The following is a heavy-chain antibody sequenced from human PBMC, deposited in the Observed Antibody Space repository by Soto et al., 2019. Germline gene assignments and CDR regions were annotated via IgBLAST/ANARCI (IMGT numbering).Heavy chain of an antibody. CDR1: GYTLTELS. V-gene: IGHV1-24*01. Sequence: ASVKVSCKASGYTLTELSMHWVRQAPGKGLEWMGGFDPEDGETIYAQKFQGRVTMTEDTSTDTAYMELSSLRSEDTAVYYCATAFSGVGSYYGMDVWGQGTTVTVSS. CDR3: ATAFSGVGSYYGMDV. D-gene: IGHD3-10*01. CDR2: FDPEDGET. J-gene: IGHJ6*02.